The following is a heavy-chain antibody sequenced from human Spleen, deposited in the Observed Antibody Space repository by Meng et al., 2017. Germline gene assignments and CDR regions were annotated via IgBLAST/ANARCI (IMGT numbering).Heavy chain of an antibody. CDR3: ARGPTTMAHDFDY. J-gene: IGHJ4*02. CDR2: INHSGST. Sequence: GELRRGGGGLLKPSGTLPPTCVVSGGSFSDYYWSWIRQPPGKGLEWIGEINHSGSTNYNPSLENRATISVDTSQNNLSLKLSSVTAADSAVYYCARGPTTMAHDFDYWGQGTLVTVSS. V-gene: IGHV4-34*01. CDR1: GGSFSDYY. D-gene: IGHD4-11*01.